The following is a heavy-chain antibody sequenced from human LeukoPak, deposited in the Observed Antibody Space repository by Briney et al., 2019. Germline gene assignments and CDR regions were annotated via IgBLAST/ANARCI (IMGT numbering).Heavy chain of an antibody. D-gene: IGHD3-22*01. CDR1: GFTFSNYG. CDR2: IWYDGSNE. V-gene: IGHV3-33*01. CDR3: ARTMMTATVDY. J-gene: IGHJ4*02. Sequence: PGGSLRLSCAASGFTFSNYGMQWVRQAPGKGLEWVAVIWYDGSNEDYADSVKGRFTISRDNSKNTLYLQMNSLRAEDTAVYYCARTMMTATVDYWGQGTLVTVSP.